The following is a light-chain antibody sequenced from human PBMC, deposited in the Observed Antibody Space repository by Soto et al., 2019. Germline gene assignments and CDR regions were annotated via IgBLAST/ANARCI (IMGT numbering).Light chain of an antibody. CDR3: SSYTSSSTLVV. Sequence: QSVLTQPASVSGSPGQSITISCTGTSSDVGGYNYVSWYQQHPGKAPKLMIYEVSNRPSGVSNRFSGSKSGNTASLTISGLQDEAEADYYCSSYTSSSTLVVFGGGTKVTVL. CDR1: SSDVGGYNY. J-gene: IGLJ2*01. CDR2: EVS. V-gene: IGLV2-14*01.